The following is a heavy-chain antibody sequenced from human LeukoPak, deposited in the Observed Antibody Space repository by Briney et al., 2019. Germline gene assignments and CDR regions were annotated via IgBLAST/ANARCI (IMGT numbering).Heavy chain of an antibody. J-gene: IGHJ5*02. Sequence: GGSLRLSCAASGFTFSDAWMSWVRQAPGKGLEWVSAISGSGGSTYYADSVKGRFTISRDNSKNTLYLQMNSLRAEDTAVYYCAKEDGYNWFDPWGQGTLVTVSS. V-gene: IGHV3-23*01. CDR2: ISGSGGST. CDR1: GFTFSDA. D-gene: IGHD5-24*01. CDR3: AKEDGYNWFDP.